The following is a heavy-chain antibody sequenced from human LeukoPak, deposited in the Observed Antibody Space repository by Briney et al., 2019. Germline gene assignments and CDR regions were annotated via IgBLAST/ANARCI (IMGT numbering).Heavy chain of an antibody. J-gene: IGHJ4*02. CDR1: GFTFSNYA. D-gene: IGHD3-10*01. CDR2: ISDNGRQT. CDR3: ARDGSGSPDY. V-gene: IGHV3-64*01. Sequence: GGSLRLSCAASGFTFSNYAIHWVRQAPGKGLEYVSAISDNGRQTFYANSVKGRFTISRDNSKNTLYLQMGSLRGEDMAVYYCARDGSGSPDYWGQGTLVTVSS.